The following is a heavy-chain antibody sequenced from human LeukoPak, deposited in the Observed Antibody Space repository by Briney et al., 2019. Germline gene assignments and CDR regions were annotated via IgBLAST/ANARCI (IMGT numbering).Heavy chain of an antibody. J-gene: IGHJ4*02. V-gene: IGHV4-59*12. CDR2: ISYSGST. CDR3: AGRVGATPRVYYYFDY. D-gene: IGHD1-26*01. Sequence: SETLSLTCAVSGGSISRYYWTWIRQPPGKALEWIGYISYSGSTNYNPSLKSRVTVSVDTSKNQFSLKLSSVTAADTAVYYCAGRVGATPRVYYYFDYWGQGTLVTVSS. CDR1: GGSISRYY.